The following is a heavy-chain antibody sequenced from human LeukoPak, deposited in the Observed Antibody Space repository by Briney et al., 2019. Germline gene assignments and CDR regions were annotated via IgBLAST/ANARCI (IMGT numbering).Heavy chain of an antibody. J-gene: IGHJ4*02. Sequence: PSETLSLTCTVSGGSISSGDYYWSWIRQPPGKGLEWIGYIYYSGSTYYNPSLKSRVTISVDTSKNQFSLKLSSVTAADTAVYYCAREGLNDFWSGYYSYYFDYWGQGTLVTVSS. CDR2: IYYSGST. CDR3: AREGLNDFWSGYYSYYFDY. CDR1: GGSISSGDYY. D-gene: IGHD3-3*01. V-gene: IGHV4-30-4*01.